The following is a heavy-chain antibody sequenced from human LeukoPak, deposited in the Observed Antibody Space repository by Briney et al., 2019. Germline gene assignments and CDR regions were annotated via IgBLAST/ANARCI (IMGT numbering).Heavy chain of an antibody. CDR3: ASDNWYAFWSAPTWAY. V-gene: IGHV3-7*01. Sequence: PGGSLGLSCAASGFTFNSYWMSWVRQAPGKGLEWVANIKQDGSEKYYVDSVKGRFTISRDNAKNSLFLQMNSLRAEDTAVYYCASDNWYAFWSAPTWAYWGQGTLVTVSS. CDR2: IKQDGSEK. D-gene: IGHD3-3*01. J-gene: IGHJ4*02. CDR1: GFTFNSYW.